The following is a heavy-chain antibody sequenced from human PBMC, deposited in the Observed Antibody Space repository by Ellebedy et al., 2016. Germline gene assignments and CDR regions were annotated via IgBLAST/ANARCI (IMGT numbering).Heavy chain of an antibody. V-gene: IGHV5-51*01. Sequence: GGSLRLSCKGSGYSFTTYWIGWVRQMPGKGLEWMGIIYPDDSDTRYSPSFEGRVTISADKSISTACLQWSSLKASDTAMYYCARGRGSSWYSYFDYWGQGTLVTVSS. CDR1: GYSFTTYW. CDR2: IYPDDSDT. CDR3: ARGRGSSWYSYFDY. J-gene: IGHJ4*02. D-gene: IGHD6-13*01.